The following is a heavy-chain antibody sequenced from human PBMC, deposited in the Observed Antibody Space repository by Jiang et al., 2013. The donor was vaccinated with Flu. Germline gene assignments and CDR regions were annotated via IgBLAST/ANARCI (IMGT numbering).Heavy chain of an antibody. V-gene: IGHV3-21*01. CDR3: ARDQPPSYYTIFGGMDV. Sequence: CAASGFTFSSYSMNWVRQAPGKGLEWVSSISSSSSYIYYADSVKGRFTISRDNAKNSLYLQMNSLRAEDTAVYYCARDQPPSYYTIFGGMDVWGQGTTVTVSS. D-gene: IGHD3-3*01. CDR1: GFTFSSYS. J-gene: IGHJ6*02. CDR2: ISSSSSYI.